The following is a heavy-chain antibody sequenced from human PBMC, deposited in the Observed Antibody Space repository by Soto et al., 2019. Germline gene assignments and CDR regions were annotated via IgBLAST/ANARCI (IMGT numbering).Heavy chain of an antibody. CDR3: ARIYSSLYQSPDHFHPLDV. Sequence: SGPTLVKPTQTLTLTCTFSGFSLSTSGMCVSWIRQPPGKALEWLARIDWDDDKYYSTSLKTRLTTSKDTSKNQVVLTMTNMDPVDTATYYCARIYSSLYQSPDHFHPLDVWGKGTTVTVSS. CDR2: IDWDDDK. J-gene: IGHJ6*04. D-gene: IGHD6-6*01. CDR1: GFSLSTSGMC. V-gene: IGHV2-70*11.